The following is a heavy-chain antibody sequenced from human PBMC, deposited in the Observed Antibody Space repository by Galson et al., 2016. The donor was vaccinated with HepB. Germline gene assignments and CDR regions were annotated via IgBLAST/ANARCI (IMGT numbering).Heavy chain of an antibody. V-gene: IGHV4-34*01. D-gene: IGHD1-26*01. CDR2: INPSGSP. CDR1: RGSFSGYS. CDR3: VLGMGGTEF. Sequence: ETLSLTCAVYRGSFSGYSWTWIRQPPGKGLEWIGEINPSGSPNYNPSLKSRVAISVDTSKKQLSLKLSSVTAADTAVYYCVLGMGGTEFWGQGSLVTVSS. J-gene: IGHJ4*02.